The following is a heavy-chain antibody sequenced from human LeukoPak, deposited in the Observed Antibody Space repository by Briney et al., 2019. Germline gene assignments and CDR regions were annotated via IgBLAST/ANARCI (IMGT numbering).Heavy chain of an antibody. J-gene: IGHJ6*03. CDR2: ISWSSNSV. D-gene: IGHD3-16*01. CDR1: GFSFDDYV. V-gene: IGHV3-9*01. Sequence: GGSLRLSCVASGFSFDDYVMHWVRQAPGKGLEWVSFISWSSNSVAYADSVRGRFTISRDNAKNSLYLQMNSLRAEDTALYYCARDSRLGSYSYYYMDVWGIGTTVTVSS. CDR3: ARDSRLGSYSYYYMDV.